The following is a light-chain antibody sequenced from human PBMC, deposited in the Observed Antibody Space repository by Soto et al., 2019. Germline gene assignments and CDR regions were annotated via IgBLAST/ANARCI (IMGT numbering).Light chain of an antibody. V-gene: IGKV1-39*01. CDR3: QQSYSTPWT. Sequence: DIQMTQSPSSLSASVGDRVTITCRASQSISTYLNWYQQIPGKAPQLLIYAASSLQSGVPSRFSGSGSGTEFTLTISSLQPEDFATYYCQQSYSTPWTFGQGTKVDIK. J-gene: IGKJ1*01. CDR2: AAS. CDR1: QSISTY.